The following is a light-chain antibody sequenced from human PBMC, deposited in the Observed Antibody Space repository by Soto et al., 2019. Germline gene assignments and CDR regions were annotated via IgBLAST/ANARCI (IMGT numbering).Light chain of an antibody. V-gene: IGKV3-20*01. CDR1: QSVRSNY. CDR2: GAS. Sequence: EIVLTQSPGTLSLSPGERATLSCRASQSVRSNYLAWYQQKPGQAPRLLIYGASSRATGIPDRFSGSGSGTDFTLTISRLESEDFAVYYCQHYGSSAYTFGQGTTLEIK. CDR3: QHYGSSAYT. J-gene: IGKJ2*01.